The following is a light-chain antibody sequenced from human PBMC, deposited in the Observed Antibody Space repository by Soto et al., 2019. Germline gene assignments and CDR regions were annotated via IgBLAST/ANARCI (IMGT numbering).Light chain of an antibody. CDR3: QQYYSYPLT. CDR2: AAT. J-gene: IGKJ4*01. Sequence: AIRMTQSPSSFSASTGDRVTITCRASQGISSYLAWYQRKRGKAPKLLIYAATTLQSGVPSRFSGSGSGTDVTLTISCLQSEDFATYYCQQYYSYPLTFGGGTKVEIK. V-gene: IGKV1-8*01. CDR1: QGISSY.